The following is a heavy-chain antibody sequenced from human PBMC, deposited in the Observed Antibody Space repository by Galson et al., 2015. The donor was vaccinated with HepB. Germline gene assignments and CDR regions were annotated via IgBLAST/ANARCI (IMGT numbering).Heavy chain of an antibody. Sequence: TLSLTCTVSGGSISSSSYYWGWIRQPPGKGLEWIGSIYYSGSTYYNPSLKSRVTIPVDTSKNQFSLKLSSVTAADTAVYYCARDREGCSSTSCYTGVFDYWGQGTLVTVSS. CDR3: ARDREGCSSTSCYTGVFDY. D-gene: IGHD2-2*02. J-gene: IGHJ4*02. V-gene: IGHV4-39*07. CDR2: IYYSGST. CDR1: GGSISSSSYY.